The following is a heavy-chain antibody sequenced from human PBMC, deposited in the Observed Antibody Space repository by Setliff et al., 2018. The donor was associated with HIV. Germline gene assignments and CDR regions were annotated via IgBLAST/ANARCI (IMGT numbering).Heavy chain of an antibody. CDR1: DGSISTGSYY. V-gene: IGHV4-61*02. D-gene: IGHD6-19*01. J-gene: IGHJ5*02. CDR2: IYTSGNT. Sequence: KTSETLSLTCTVADGSISTGSYYWSWVRQPAGRGLEWIGRIYTSGNTNYNPSLKSRVTISVDTSKSQFSLKLSSLTAADTAVYYCARGRTQWPNYNYFDPWGLGTLVTVSS. CDR3: ARGRTQWPNYNYFDP.